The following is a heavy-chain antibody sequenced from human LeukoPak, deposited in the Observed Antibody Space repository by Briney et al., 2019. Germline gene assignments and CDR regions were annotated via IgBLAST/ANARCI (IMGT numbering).Heavy chain of an antibody. CDR2: MNPNSGNT. J-gene: IGHJ6*02. CDR3: VKAAADNYYYGMDV. CDR1: GYTFTSYD. V-gene: IGHV1-8*01. D-gene: IGHD6-13*01. Sequence: ASVKVSCKASGYTFTSYDINWVRQATGQGLEWMGWMNPNSGNTGYAQKFQGRVTMTRNTSISTAYMELSSLRSEDAAVYYCVKAAADNYYYGMDVWGQGTTVTVSS.